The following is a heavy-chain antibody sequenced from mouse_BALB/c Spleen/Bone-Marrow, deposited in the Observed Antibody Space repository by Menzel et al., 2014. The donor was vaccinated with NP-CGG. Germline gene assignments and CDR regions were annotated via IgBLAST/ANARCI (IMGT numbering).Heavy chain of an antibody. CDR1: GDSITSGF. Sequence: VQLQQSGPSVVKPSQTLSLTCSVTGDSITSGFWNWIRQFPGNKLEYMGYISYSGTTYYNPSLKSRISFTRDTSKNXYYLQLISVTTEDTATYFCARWDFGNHYAMDYWGQGTSVTVSS. D-gene: IGHD2-1*01. V-gene: IGHV3-8*02. CDR2: ISYSGTT. CDR3: ARWDFGNHYAMDY. J-gene: IGHJ4*01.